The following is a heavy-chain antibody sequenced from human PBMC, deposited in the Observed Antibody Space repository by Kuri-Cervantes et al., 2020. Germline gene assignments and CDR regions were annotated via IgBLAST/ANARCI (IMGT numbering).Heavy chain of an antibody. CDR1: GFTFSSYS. CDR2: ISSSSSTI. CDR3: AVYDSSAQGNAFDI. Sequence: GGSLRLSCAASGFTFSSYSMNWVRQAPGKGLEWVSYISSSSSTIYYADSVKGRFTISRDNAKNSLYLQMNSLRAEDTAVYYCAVYDSSAQGNAFDIWGQGTMVTVSS. V-gene: IGHV3-48*04. J-gene: IGHJ3*02. D-gene: IGHD3-22*01.